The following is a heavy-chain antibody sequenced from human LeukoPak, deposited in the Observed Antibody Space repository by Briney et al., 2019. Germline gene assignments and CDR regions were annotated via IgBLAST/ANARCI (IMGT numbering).Heavy chain of an antibody. CDR3: ARDLTVTTTPFFDY. D-gene: IGHD4-11*01. CDR2: INSDGSST. CDR1: RFTFSTYW. Sequence: GGSLRLSCAASRFTFSTYWMHWVRQAPGKGLVWVSRINSDGSSTGYADSVKGRFTISRDNAKNSLYLQMNSLRAEDTAVYYCARDLTVTTTPFFDYWGQGTLVTVSS. V-gene: IGHV3-74*01. J-gene: IGHJ4*02.